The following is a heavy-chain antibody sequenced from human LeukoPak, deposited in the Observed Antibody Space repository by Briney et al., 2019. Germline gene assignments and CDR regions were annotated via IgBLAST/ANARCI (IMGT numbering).Heavy chain of an antibody. CDR3: ARGRYSYGY. V-gene: IGHV4-34*01. J-gene: IGHJ4*02. CDR1: GGSFSGYY. Sequence: SETLSLTCAVYGGSFSGYYWSWIRQPPGKGLEWIGEINHSGSTNYNPSLKSRVTISVDTSKNQFSLKLSSVTAADTAVYYCARGRYSYGYWGQGTLVTVSS. CDR2: INHSGST. D-gene: IGHD5-18*01.